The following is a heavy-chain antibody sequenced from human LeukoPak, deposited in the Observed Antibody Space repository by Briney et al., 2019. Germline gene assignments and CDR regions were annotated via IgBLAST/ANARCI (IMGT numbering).Heavy chain of an antibody. CDR1: GGSFSGYY. CDR3: ARGSITMVRGAIRGWFDP. CDR2: VNHSGST. J-gene: IGHJ5*02. V-gene: IGHV4-34*01. Sequence: SETLSLTCAVCGGSFSGYYWSWIRQPPGKGLEWIGEVNHSGSTNYNPSLKSRVAISVDTSKNQFSLKLSSVTAADTAVYYCARGSITMVRGAIRGWFDPWGQGTLVTVSS. D-gene: IGHD3-10*01.